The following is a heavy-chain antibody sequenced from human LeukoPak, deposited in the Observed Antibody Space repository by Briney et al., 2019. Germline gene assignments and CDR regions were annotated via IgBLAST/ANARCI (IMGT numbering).Heavy chain of an antibody. V-gene: IGHV4-59*11. J-gene: IGHJ3*02. Sequence: SETLSLTCTVSGGSFSSHYWSWIRQPPGKGLEWIGYISYIGSTNYNPSLKSRVTISVDTSKDQFSLKLSSVTAADTAVYYCARDPTTVTKGLDIWGQGTMVTVSS. CDR2: ISYIGST. CDR3: ARDPTTVTKGLDI. D-gene: IGHD4-17*01. CDR1: GGSFSSHY.